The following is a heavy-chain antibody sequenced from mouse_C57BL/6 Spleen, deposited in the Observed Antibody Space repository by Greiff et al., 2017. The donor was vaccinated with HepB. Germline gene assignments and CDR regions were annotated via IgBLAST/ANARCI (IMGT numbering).Heavy chain of an antibody. CDR3: ARGWLLTLDY. J-gene: IGHJ2*01. Sequence: EVMLVESGGGLVQPGGSLKLSCAASGFTFSDYYMYWVRQTPEKRLEWVAYISNGGGSTYYPDTVKGRFTISRDNAKNTLYLQMSRLKSEDTAMYYCARGWLLTLDYWGQGTTLTVSS. D-gene: IGHD2-3*01. CDR1: GFTFSDYY. CDR2: ISNGGGST. V-gene: IGHV5-12*01.